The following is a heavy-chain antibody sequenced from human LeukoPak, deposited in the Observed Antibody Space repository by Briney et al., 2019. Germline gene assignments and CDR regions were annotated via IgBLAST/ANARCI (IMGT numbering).Heavy chain of an antibody. CDR2: IDWDDDK. D-gene: IGHD3-22*01. CDR1: GFSLSTSGMC. CDR3: ARTTYYYDRSGYYSLEN. J-gene: IGHJ4*02. V-gene: IGHV2-70*11. Sequence: SGPTLVNPTQTLTLTCTFSGFSLSTSGMCVSWIRQPPGKALEWLARIDWDDDKYYSTSLKTRLTISKDTSKNQVVLTMTNMDPVDTATYYCARTTYYYDRSGYYSLENWGQGTLVTVSS.